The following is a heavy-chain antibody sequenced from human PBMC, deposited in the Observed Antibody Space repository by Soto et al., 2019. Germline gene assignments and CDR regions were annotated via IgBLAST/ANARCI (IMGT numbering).Heavy chain of an antibody. CDR3: ARGNTVLRFLEWLFPRVYGMHV. CDR1: GYTFTGYY. CDR2: INPNSGGT. Sequence: ASVKVSCKASGYTFTGYYMHWVRQAPGQGLEWMGWINPNSGGTNYAQKFQGWVTMTRDTSISTAYMELSRLRSDDTAVYYCARGNTVLRFLEWLFPRVYGMHVWGQGTTVTVSS. D-gene: IGHD3-3*01. J-gene: IGHJ6*02. V-gene: IGHV1-2*04.